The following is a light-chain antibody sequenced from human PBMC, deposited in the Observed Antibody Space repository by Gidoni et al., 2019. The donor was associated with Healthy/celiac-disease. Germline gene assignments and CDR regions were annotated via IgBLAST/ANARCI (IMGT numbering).Light chain of an antibody. Sequence: DIVMTQSPDSLAVSLGERATINCKSSQSVVYSSNNKNYLSWYQQKPGQPPKLLIYWASTRESGVPDRFSGSGSGTDFTLTISSLQAEDVAVYYCQQYFSTVLTFGGGTKVEIK. CDR3: QQYFSTVLT. V-gene: IGKV4-1*01. J-gene: IGKJ4*01. CDR1: QSVVYSSNNKNY. CDR2: WAS.